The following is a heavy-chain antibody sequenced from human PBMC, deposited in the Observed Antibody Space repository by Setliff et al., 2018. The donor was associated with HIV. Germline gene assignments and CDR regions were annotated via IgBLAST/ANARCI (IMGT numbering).Heavy chain of an antibody. J-gene: IGHJ4*02. Sequence: ASVKVSCKISGFTLNELSIQWVRQAPAKGLEWMGWINPNNGGTNYAQKFQGRVTMTRDTSISTAYMELSRLRSDDTAVYYCARGMDYYDTSGYYQYYFDYWGQGTLVTVSS. V-gene: IGHV1-2*02. CDR3: ARGMDYYDTSGYYQYYFDY. CDR2: INPNNGGT. D-gene: IGHD3-22*01. CDR1: GFTLNELS.